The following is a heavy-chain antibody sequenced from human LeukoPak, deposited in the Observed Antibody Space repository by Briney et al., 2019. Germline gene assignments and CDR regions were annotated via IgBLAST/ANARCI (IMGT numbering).Heavy chain of an antibody. J-gene: IGHJ4*02. Sequence: GGSLRLSCAASGFTFIDSDMHWVRQVIGKGLEWVSAIGIRGDTHHSGSVKGRFTISRENAESSLYLQMNSLRAEDTAVYYCARGGIQVSGIDEFDYWGQGTLVTASS. D-gene: IGHD6-19*01. CDR3: ARGGIQVSGIDEFDY. V-gene: IGHV3-13*01. CDR2: IGIRGDT. CDR1: GFTFIDSD.